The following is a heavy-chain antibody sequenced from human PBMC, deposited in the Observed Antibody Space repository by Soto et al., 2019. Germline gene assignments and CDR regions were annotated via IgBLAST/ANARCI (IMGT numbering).Heavy chain of an antibody. D-gene: IGHD3-10*01. V-gene: IGHV4-59*13. Sequence: PSETLSLTCTISGGSFGTNYWSWIRQAPGKGLEWIGYTYHTGSTKHNPSLKSRATISVDTSKNQFSLTLNSAAAADTAVYYCATDSAGRGPFDPWGQGILVTVSS. CDR3: ATDSAGRGPFDP. CDR2: TYHTGST. CDR1: GGSFGTNY. J-gene: IGHJ5*02.